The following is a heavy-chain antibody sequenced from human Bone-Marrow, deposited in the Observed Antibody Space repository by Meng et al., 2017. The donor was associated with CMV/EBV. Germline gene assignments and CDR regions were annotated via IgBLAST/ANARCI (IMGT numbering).Heavy chain of an antibody. J-gene: IGHJ4*02. D-gene: IGHD4-17*01. CDR1: EYRFTNYW. Sequence: GESLKISCKGSEYRFTNYWIGWVRQMPGKGLEWMGIIYPGDSDTRYRPSFQGQVTISADKSISTAYLQWGTLKASDSAMYYCVRQGYGDYVDFWGQGTRVTVSS. CDR2: IYPGDSDT. V-gene: IGHV5-51*01. CDR3: VRQGYGDYVDF.